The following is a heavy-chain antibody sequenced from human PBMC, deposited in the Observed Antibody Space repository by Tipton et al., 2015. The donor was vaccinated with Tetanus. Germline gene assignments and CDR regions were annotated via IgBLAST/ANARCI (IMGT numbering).Heavy chain of an antibody. Sequence: TPSLTCTVSGGSINSGGHFWTWIRQRTGKGLEWIGHIRDNGNSYANPSLSGRVTMSVDTRKNQFSLNLTSMSVADTATYHCARGTFHAFDFWGQGVQVTVSS. V-gene: IGHV4-31*03. CDR2: IRDNGNS. CDR3: ARGTFHAFDF. D-gene: IGHD2/OR15-2a*01. CDR1: GGSINSGGHF. J-gene: IGHJ4*02.